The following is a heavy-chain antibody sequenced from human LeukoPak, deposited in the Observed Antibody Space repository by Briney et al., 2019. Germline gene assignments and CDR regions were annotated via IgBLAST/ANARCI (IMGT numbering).Heavy chain of an antibody. CDR3: AKDANYGGNPDEIDY. V-gene: IGHV3-30*18. CDR1: GFTFSSYG. J-gene: IGHJ4*02. D-gene: IGHD4-23*01. Sequence: SGGSLRLSCAAFGFTFSSYGMHWVRQAPGKGLEWVAVISYDGSNKYYADSVKGRFTISRDNSKNTLYLQMNSLRAEDTAVYYCAKDANYGGNPDEIDYWGQGTLVTVSS. CDR2: ISYDGSNK.